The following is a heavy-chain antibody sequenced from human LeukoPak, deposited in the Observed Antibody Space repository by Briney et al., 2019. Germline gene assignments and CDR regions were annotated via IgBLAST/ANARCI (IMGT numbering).Heavy chain of an antibody. CDR3: ARGQWLVPGSPGGSLWVNFDY. D-gene: IGHD6-19*01. CDR2: ISAGNGNT. CDR1: GYTFTSYA. J-gene: IGHJ4*02. Sequence: GASVKVSCKASGYTFTSYAMHWVRQAPGQRLEWMGWISAGNGNTKYSQKFQGRVTITRDTSASTAYMELSSLRSEDTAVYYCARGQWLVPGSPGGSLWVNFDYWGQGTLVTVSS. V-gene: IGHV1-3*01.